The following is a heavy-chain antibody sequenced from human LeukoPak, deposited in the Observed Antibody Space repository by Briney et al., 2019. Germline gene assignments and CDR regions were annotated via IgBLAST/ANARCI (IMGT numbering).Heavy chain of an antibody. J-gene: IGHJ5*02. V-gene: IGHV1-69*05. Sequence: ASVKVSCKASGGTFSSYAISWVRQAPGQGLEWMGGIIPIFGTANYAQKFQGRVTITTDESTSTAYMELSSLRSEDTAVYYCARGTELPYYDFWSGYYRLSEWFDPWGQGTLVTVSS. D-gene: IGHD3-3*01. CDR1: GGTFSSYA. CDR2: IIPIFGTA. CDR3: ARGTELPYYDFWSGYYRLSEWFDP.